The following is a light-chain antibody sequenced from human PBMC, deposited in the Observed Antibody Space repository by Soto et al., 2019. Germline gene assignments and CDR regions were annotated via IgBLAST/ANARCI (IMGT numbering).Light chain of an antibody. V-gene: IGKV3D-15*01. CDR1: QNVNQN. CDR3: QQYNDWPLT. CDR2: AAV. J-gene: IGKJ4*01. Sequence: EMVLTQSPGTLSLSPGERGTLSCRASQNVNQNVAWYQQKPGQGLRLLIHAAVTGAVGIPATFSGRGSGTEFTLTISSLQSEDSAVYYCQQYNDWPLTFGGGTKVDIK.